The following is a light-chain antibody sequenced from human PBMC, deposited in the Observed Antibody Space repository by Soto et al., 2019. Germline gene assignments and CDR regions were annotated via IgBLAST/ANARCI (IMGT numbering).Light chain of an antibody. V-gene: IGLV2-23*01. J-gene: IGLJ1*01. CDR1: SSDVGRYNL. Sequence: QSVLNQPASVSWSPGQSITIACTGTSSDVGRYNLVSWYQQHPGKAPKLIIHEDSKRSSGLSNRFSGSKSGNTASLTISGLQAEDEADYYCCSYAGSSTYVFGTGTKVTVL. CDR3: CSYAGSSTYV. CDR2: EDS.